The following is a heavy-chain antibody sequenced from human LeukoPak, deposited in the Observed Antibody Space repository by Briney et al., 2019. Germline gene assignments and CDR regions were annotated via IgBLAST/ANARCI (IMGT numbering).Heavy chain of an antibody. CDR3: ARAPGNDFWSGYYLEDYYFDY. CDR2: IYYSGST. V-gene: IGHV4-59*06. Sequence: SETLSLTCTVSGGSISSYYWSWIRQHPGKGLEWIGYIYYSGSTYYNPSLKSRVTISVDTSKNQFSLKLSSVTAADTAVYYCARAPGNDFWSGYYLEDYYFDYWGQGTLVTVSS. CDR1: GGSISSYY. D-gene: IGHD3-3*01. J-gene: IGHJ4*02.